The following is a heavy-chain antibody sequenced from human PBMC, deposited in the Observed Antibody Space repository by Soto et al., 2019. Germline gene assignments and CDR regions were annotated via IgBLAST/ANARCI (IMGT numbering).Heavy chain of an antibody. CDR1: GGTFSSYA. CDR2: IIPIFGTA. Sequence: QVQLVQSGAAVKKPGSSVKVSCKASGGTFSSYAISWVRQAPGQGLEWMGGIIPIFGTANYAQKFQGRVTITADESTSPAYMELRSLRSEDTAVYYCARGTVLATFSDAFDIWGQGTMVTVSS. V-gene: IGHV1-69*01. CDR3: ARGTVLATFSDAFDI. D-gene: IGHD5-12*01. J-gene: IGHJ3*02.